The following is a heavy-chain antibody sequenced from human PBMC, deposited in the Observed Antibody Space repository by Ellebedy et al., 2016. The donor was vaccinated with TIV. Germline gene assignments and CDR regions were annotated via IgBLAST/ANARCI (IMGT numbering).Heavy chain of an antibody. Sequence: ASVKVSCKASGYTFTTYYMHWVRQAPGQGLEWMGLINPRGGSTTCAQKFQGRVTMTRDTSTSTVYMELISLRSEETAVYYCARGLSGSYSPRFDYWGLGTLVTVSS. J-gene: IGHJ4*02. V-gene: IGHV1-46*01. CDR2: INPRGGST. CDR1: GYTFTTYY. D-gene: IGHD1-26*01. CDR3: ARGLSGSYSPRFDY.